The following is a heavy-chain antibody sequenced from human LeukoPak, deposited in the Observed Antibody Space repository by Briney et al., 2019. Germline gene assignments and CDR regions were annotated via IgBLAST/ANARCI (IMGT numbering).Heavy chain of an antibody. Sequence: ASVKVSCKASGYTFTSYGISWVRQAPGQGLEWMGWMNPNSGNTGYAQKFQGRVTMTRNTSISTAYMELSSLRSEDTAVYYCARGGRIWSGSGKDKPPICWGQGTLVTVSS. CDR3: ARGGRIWSGSGKDKPPIC. V-gene: IGHV1-8*02. CDR1: GYTFTSYG. CDR2: MNPNSGNT. D-gene: IGHD3-3*01. J-gene: IGHJ4*02.